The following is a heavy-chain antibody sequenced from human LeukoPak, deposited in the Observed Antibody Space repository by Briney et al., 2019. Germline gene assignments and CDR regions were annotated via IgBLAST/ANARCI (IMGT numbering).Heavy chain of an antibody. CDR1: GFTFNTYP. Sequence: GGSLILSCAASGFTFNTYPMNCLRQAPGNGLEWISHIRDSGTTDHADSVKRRFTISTDNAKNSLYLQLNSLRAEDTAVYYCARDPDYAFDNRGQGTLVTASS. J-gene: IGHJ4*02. CDR3: ARDPDYAFDN. V-gene: IGHV3-48*01. D-gene: IGHD4-17*01. CDR2: IRDSGTT.